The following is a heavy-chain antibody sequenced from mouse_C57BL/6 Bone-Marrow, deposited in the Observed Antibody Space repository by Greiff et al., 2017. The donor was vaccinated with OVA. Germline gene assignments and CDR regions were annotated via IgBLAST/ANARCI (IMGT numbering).Heavy chain of an antibody. CDR3: ARFSDYHWYFDV. V-gene: IGHV5-6*01. J-gene: IGHJ1*03. CDR2: ISSGGSYT. Sequence: EVQVVESGGDLVKPGGSLKLSCAASGFTFSSYGMSWVRQTPDKRLEWVATISSGGSYTYYPDSVKGRFTISRDNAKNTLYLQMSSLKSEDTAMYYCARFSDYHWYFDVWGTGTTVTVSS. D-gene: IGHD2-4*01. CDR1: GFTFSSYG.